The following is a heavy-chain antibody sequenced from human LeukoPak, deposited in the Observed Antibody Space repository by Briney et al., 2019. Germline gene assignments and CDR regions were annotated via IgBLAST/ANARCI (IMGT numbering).Heavy chain of an antibody. CDR2: IYYSGST. V-gene: IGHV4-39*07. CDR3: ARARDYYYDSSGYQGALDI. Sequence: SETLSLTCTVSGGSISSSSFSWGWIRQPPGKGLEWIGTIYYSGSTYYHPSLKSRVTVSLDTSKNQFSLKLTSVTAADTAVYYCARARDYYYDSSGYQGALDIWGQGTMVTVSS. D-gene: IGHD3-22*01. CDR1: GGSISSSSFS. J-gene: IGHJ3*02.